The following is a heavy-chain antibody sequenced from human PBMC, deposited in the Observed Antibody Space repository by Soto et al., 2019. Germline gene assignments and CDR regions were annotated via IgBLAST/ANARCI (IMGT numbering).Heavy chain of an antibody. V-gene: IGHV3-48*01. CDR2: ISSSSRTI. Sequence: GGSLRLSCAASGFTFSSYSMNWVRQAPGKGLEWVSYISSSSRTIYYADSVKGRFTISRDNAKNSLYLQMNSLRAEDTAVYYCARSGYSGFFPSHYFDYWGQGT. D-gene: IGHD5-12*01. CDR1: GFTFSSYS. CDR3: ARSGYSGFFPSHYFDY. J-gene: IGHJ4*02.